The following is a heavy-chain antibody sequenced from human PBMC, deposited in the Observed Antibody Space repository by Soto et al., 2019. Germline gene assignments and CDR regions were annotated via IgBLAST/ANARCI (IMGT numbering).Heavy chain of an antibody. CDR1: GFRFRTYH. V-gene: IGHV3-48*02. CDR2: ISTTSFTI. D-gene: IGHD3-16*01. CDR3: ARDRCYDGTCYTASDS. J-gene: IGHJ5*01. Sequence: GVLRLSWAASGFRFRTYHMDWVRQAPGKGPEWIAHISTTSFTIYYADSVKGRFTISRDNDRNSLYLEMNSLRDEDTAVYYCARDRCYDGTCYTASDSWGQGTRVTVSS.